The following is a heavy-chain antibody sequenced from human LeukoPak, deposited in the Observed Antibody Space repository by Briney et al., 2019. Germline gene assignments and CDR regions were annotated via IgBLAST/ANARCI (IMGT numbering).Heavy chain of an antibody. CDR3: ARDGSGRKKDAFDI. CDR1: GGSISSYY. CDR2: IYYSGST. V-gene: IGHV4-59*12. J-gene: IGHJ3*02. D-gene: IGHD3-10*01. Sequence: ASETLSLTCTVSGGSISSYYWSWIRQPPGKGLEWIGYIYYSGSTNYNPSLKSRATISVDTSKNQFSLKLSSVTAADAAVYYCARDGSGRKKDAFDIWGQGTMVTVSS.